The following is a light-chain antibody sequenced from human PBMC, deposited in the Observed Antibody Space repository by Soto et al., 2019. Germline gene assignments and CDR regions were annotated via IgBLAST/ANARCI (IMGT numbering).Light chain of an antibody. CDR2: AAF. J-gene: IGKJ5*01. CDR1: QDIRNY. V-gene: IGKV1-17*01. Sequence: DIQMTQSPSSLSASVGDRVTITCRASQDIRNYLCWYQQKPGKAPKRLIYAAFILQSGVPPRFSGNGSLTEFTLTINRLQAESYATYFCLQHKTYSLTFGQGTRLE. CDR3: LQHKTYSLT.